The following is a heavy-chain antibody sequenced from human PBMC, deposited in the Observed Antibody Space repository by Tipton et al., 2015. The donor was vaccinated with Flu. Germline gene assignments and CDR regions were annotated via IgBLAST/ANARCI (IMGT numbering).Heavy chain of an antibody. Sequence: TLSLTCTVSGGSISSYYWSWIRQPAGKGLEWIGRIYTSGSTNYNPSLKSRVTMSVDTSKNQFSLKLSSVTAADTAVYYCARESDLPYGSGAYCFDYWGQGTLVTVSS. CDR3: ARESDLPYGSGAYCFDY. CDR2: IYTSGST. CDR1: GGSISSYY. V-gene: IGHV4-4*07. D-gene: IGHD3-10*01. J-gene: IGHJ4*02.